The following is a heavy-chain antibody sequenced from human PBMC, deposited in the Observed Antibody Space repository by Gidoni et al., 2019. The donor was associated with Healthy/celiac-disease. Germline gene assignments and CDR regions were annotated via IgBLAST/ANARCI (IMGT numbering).Heavy chain of an antibody. CDR3: ARVWSGWYYFDY. CDR2: ISYDGSNK. V-gene: IGHV3-30-3*01. D-gene: IGHD3-3*01. J-gene: IGHJ4*02. Sequence: QVQLVESGGGVVQPGRSLRLSCAASGFTFSSYAMHWVRQAPGKGLEWVAVISYDGSNKYYADSVKGRFTISRDNSKNTLYLQMNSLRAEDTAVYYCARVWSGWYYFDYWGQGTLVTVSS. CDR1: GFTFSSYA.